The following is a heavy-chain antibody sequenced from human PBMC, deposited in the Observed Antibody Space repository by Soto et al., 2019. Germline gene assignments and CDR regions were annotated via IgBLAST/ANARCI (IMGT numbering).Heavy chain of an antibody. Sequence: PSDPQSHTCTLSVRRTSTGGDYRSWICQHPGKGLEWIGYIYYSGSTYYNPSLKSRVTISVDTSKNQFSLKLSSVTAADTAVYYCARGSPRDHVESPWGQG. V-gene: IGHV4-31*03. CDR1: VRRTSTGGDY. D-gene: IGHD1-26*01. J-gene: IGHJ5*02. CDR2: IYYSGST. CDR3: ARGSPRDHVESP.